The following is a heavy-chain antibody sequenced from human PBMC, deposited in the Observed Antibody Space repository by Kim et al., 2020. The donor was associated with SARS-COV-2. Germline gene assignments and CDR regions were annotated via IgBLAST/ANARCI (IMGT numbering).Heavy chain of an antibody. J-gene: IGHJ4*02. CDR3: AKPPFKIYYYDSSGYYHY. V-gene: IGHV3-23*01. D-gene: IGHD3-22*01. CDR1: GFTFSSYA. CDR2: ISGSGGST. Sequence: GGSLRLSCAASGFTFSSYAMSWVRQAPGKGLEWVSAISGSGGSTYYADSVKGRFTISRDNSKNTLYLQMNSLRAEDTAVYYCAKPPFKIYYYDSSGYYHYWGQGTLVTVSS.